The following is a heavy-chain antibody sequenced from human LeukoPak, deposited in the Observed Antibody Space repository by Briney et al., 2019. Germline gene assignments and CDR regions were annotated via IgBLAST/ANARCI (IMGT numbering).Heavy chain of an antibody. CDR1: GGSFSGYY. Sequence: PSETLSLTCAVYGGSFSGYYWSWIRQPLGKGVEWIGEINHSGSTNYNPSLKSRVTISVDTSKNQFSLKLSSVTAADTAVYYCARGRGSRPLGGYYGMDVWGQGTTVTVSS. D-gene: IGHD2-2*01. CDR3: ARGRGSRPLGGYYGMDV. CDR2: INHSGST. V-gene: IGHV4-34*01. J-gene: IGHJ6*02.